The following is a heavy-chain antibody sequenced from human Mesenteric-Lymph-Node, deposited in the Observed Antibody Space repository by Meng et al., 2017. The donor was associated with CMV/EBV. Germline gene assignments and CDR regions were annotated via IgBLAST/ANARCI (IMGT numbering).Heavy chain of an antibody. CDR3: ARDHGFSSSWYYFDY. D-gene: IGHD6-13*01. J-gene: IGHJ4*02. V-gene: IGHV3-21*01. CDR2: ISNSNNYI. Sequence: GESLKISCAASGFTFSTYSMNWVRQAPGKGLEWVSSISNSNNYIYYADSVKGRFTISRDNAKNSVSLQMNSLRAEDTAVYYCARDHGFSSSWYYFDYWGQGTLVTVSS. CDR1: GFTFSTYS.